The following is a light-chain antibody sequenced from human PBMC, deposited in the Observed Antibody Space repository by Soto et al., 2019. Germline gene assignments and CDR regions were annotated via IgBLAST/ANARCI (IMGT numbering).Light chain of an antibody. Sequence: DIVMTQSPDSLAVSLGERATINCKSSQSVLYSSNNKNYLAWYQQKPGQPPKLLIYWAYTRESGVHDRFSGSGSGTDFTLTIRSLQAEDVAVYYCKQYYSDPITFGQGTRLEIK. J-gene: IGKJ5*01. CDR3: KQYYSDPIT. CDR2: WAY. V-gene: IGKV4-1*01. CDR1: QSVLYSSNNKNY.